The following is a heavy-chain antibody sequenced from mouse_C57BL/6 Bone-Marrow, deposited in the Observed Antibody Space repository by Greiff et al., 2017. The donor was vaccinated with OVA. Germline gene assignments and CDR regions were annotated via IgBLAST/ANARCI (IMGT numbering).Heavy chain of an antibody. Sequence: VQLQQSGAELVKPGASVKISCKASGYAFSSYWMNWVKQRPGKGLEWIGQIYPGDGDTNYNGKFKGKATLTADKSSSTAYMQLSSLTSEDSAVYFCGLTFYYYAMDYWGQGTSVTVSS. CDR2: IYPGDGDT. CDR3: GLTFYYYAMDY. V-gene: IGHV1-80*01. D-gene: IGHD4-1*01. CDR1: GYAFSSYW. J-gene: IGHJ4*01.